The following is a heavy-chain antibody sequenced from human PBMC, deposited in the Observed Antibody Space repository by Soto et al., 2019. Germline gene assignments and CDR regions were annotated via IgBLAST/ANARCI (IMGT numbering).Heavy chain of an antibody. J-gene: IGHJ2*01. CDR3: ARGSGLRIIVNWYFYL. CDR2: IKQDGSEK. D-gene: IGHD3-3*01. CDR1: GFTFSSYW. Sequence: EVQLVESGGGLVQPGGSLRLSCAASGFTFSSYWMNWVRQAPGKGLEWVANIKQDGSEKYYVDSVKGRFTISRDNAKNSLYLQMNSLRAEDTAVYYCARGSGLRIIVNWYFYLWGRGTLVTVSS. V-gene: IGHV3-7*01.